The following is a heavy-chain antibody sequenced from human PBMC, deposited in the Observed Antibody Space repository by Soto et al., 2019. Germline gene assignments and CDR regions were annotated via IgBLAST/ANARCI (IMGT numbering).Heavy chain of an antibody. D-gene: IGHD3-9*01. V-gene: IGHV2-5*02. Sequence: QITLKESGPTLLKPTQTLTLTCSFSGFSLNSTAVGVNWIRQPPGKALECIALIYWDDDNHYSPSLRSRLTIPKAPSKNQVVLTMTNMDPVDTGTYYCAHGRGWLSDFWGQGALVTVSP. CDR1: GFSLNSTAVG. J-gene: IGHJ4*02. CDR2: IYWDDDN. CDR3: AHGRGWLSDF.